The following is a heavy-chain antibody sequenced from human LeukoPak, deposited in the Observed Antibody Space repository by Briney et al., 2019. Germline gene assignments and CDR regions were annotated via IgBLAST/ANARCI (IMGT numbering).Heavy chain of an antibody. J-gene: IGHJ4*02. CDR3: TKRRPSGSVTVDEY. Sequence: GGSLRPSCAASGFTFSSYAMSWVRQAPGKGLEWVSAISGSGGSTYYADSVKGRFTISRDNSKNTLYLQMHSLRADDTALYYCTKRRPSGSVTVDEYWGQGALVTVSS. V-gene: IGHV3-23*01. D-gene: IGHD2-21*02. CDR1: GFTFSSYA. CDR2: ISGSGGST.